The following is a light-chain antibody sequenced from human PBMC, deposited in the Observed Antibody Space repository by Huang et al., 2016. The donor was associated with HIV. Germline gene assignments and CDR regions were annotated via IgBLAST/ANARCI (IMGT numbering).Light chain of an antibody. J-gene: IGKJ4*01. CDR2: KVS. V-gene: IGKV2-30*02. CDR1: QSLVHSDGNTY. Sequence: DVVMTQSPLSLPVTLGQPASISCRSSQSLVHSDGNTYLNWFHQKPGQAPRRLIYKVSNRDSEVPDRFSGSGSGTDFTLKISRVDAEDVGVYYCMQGTHWPLTFGGGTKVEIK. CDR3: MQGTHWPLT.